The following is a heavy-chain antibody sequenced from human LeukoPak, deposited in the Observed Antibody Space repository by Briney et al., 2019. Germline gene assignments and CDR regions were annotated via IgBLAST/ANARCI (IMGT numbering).Heavy chain of an antibody. D-gene: IGHD3-16*01. CDR2: ISSRSDYI. J-gene: IGHJ4*02. Sequence: PGGSLRLSCAASGFTFSDYYMSWIRQAPGKGLEWVSCISSRSDYIHYADSVKGRFTISRDNAKNSLYLQMSSLRAEDTAIYYCAREEGGYFDYWGQGTLVTVSS. V-gene: IGHV3-11*05. CDR1: GFTFSDYY. CDR3: AREEGGYFDY.